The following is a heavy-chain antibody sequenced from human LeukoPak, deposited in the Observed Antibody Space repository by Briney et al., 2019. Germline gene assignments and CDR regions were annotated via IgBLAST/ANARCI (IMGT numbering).Heavy chain of an antibody. D-gene: IGHD3-3*01. Sequence: GGSLRLSCAASGFTFSSYAMHWVRQAPGKGLEWVAVTSYDGSNKYYADSVKGRFTISRDNSKNTLYLQMNSLRAEDTAVYYCARDRQPPYYDFWSGYSYYFDYWGQGTLVTVSS. CDR1: GFTFSSYA. V-gene: IGHV3-30*04. J-gene: IGHJ4*02. CDR2: TSYDGSNK. CDR3: ARDRQPPYYDFWSGYSYYFDY.